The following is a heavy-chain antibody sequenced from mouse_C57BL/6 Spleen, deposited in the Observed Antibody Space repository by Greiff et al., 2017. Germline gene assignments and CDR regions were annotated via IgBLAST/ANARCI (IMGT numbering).Heavy chain of an antibody. CDR1: GYSITSGYY. CDR2: ISYDGSN. J-gene: IGHJ2*01. Sequence: EVQLQQSGPGLVKPSQSLSLTCSVTGYSITSGYYWNWIRQFPGNKLEWMGYISYDGSNNYNPSLKNRISITRDTSKNQFFLKLNSVTTEDTATYYCASGVYYYGSLDYWGQGTTLTVSS. CDR3: ASGVYYYGSLDY. D-gene: IGHD1-1*01. V-gene: IGHV3-6*01.